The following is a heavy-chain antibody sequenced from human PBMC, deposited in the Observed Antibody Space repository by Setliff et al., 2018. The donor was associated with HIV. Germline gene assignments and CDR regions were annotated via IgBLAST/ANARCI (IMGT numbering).Heavy chain of an antibody. V-gene: IGHV4-4*07. CDR2: IHTSGNT. CDR1: GGSISSYY. J-gene: IGHJ4*02. Sequence: TLSLTCTVSGGSISSYYWSWIRQPAGKGLEWIGHIHTSGNTNNNPSLKSRVTMSGDTPKNQFSLRLSSVIAADTAVYYCARGPPGSSIGWYVGYWGQGTLVTVSS. D-gene: IGHD6-19*01. CDR3: ARGPPGSSIGWYVGY.